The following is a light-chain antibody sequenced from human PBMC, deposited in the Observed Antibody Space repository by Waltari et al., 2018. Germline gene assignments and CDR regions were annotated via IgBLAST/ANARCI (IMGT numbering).Light chain of an antibody. CDR2: AAS. V-gene: IGKV3-20*01. CDR1: QSIGRY. Sequence: VVLTQSPVTLSLSPGERATLSCRASQSIGRYLVWYQQRPGQAPRLLIYAASTRATGIPDRFSGSGSGTDFTLTISRLEPEDFAVYYCQNHERLPATFGQGTKVEIK. CDR3: QNHERLPAT. J-gene: IGKJ1*01.